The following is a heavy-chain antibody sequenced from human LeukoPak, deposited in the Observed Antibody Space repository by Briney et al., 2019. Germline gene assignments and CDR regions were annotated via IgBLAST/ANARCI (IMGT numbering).Heavy chain of an antibody. D-gene: IGHD1-26*01. CDR3: ARLRLSGGSFSVGWFDP. CDR1: GDSVNNTNW. J-gene: IGHJ5*02. V-gene: IGHV4-4*02. CDR2: IFHSGTT. Sequence: SGTLSLTCAVSGDSVNNTNWWTWVRQSPGKGLEWIGEIFHSGTTRYKASLESRVTMLLDKSKNQFSLRLNSVTAADTAVYFCARLRLSGGSFSVGWFDPWGQGIQVTVSS.